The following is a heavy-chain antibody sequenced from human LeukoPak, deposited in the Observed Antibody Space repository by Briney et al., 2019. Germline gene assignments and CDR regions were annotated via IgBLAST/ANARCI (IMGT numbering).Heavy chain of an antibody. V-gene: IGHV3-23*01. CDR3: AKFSRRDYYYGMDI. J-gene: IGHJ6*02. CDR2: ISGSGRST. CDR1: GFTFSSYA. Sequence: GGSLRLSCAASGFTFSSYAMSWVRQAPGKGLEWVSAISGSGRSTYYADSVKGRFTISRDNSKNTLYLQMNSLRAEDTAVYYCAKFSRRDYYYGMDIWGQGTTVTVSS.